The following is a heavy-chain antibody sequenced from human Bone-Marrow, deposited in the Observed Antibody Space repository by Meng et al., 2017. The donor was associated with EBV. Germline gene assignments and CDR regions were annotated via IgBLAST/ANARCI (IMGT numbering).Heavy chain of an antibody. CDR1: GYTFSSFE. J-gene: IGHJ4*02. CDR3: ARNLYGDGMRDY. Sequence: QAQLVQSGAEVKQPGASVKVSCKGSGYTFSSFEINWVRQATGQGLEWMGWMSPDSGKTGYAEKFQGRVTLTRDTSINTAYLELSSLTSEDTAVYYCARNLYGDGMRDYWGQGTLVTVSS. CDR2: MSPDSGKT. D-gene: IGHD2-21*02. V-gene: IGHV1-8*01.